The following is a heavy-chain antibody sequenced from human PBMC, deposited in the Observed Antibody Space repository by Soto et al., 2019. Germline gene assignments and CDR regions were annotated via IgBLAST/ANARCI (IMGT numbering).Heavy chain of an antibody. CDR2: ISAYSGKT. Sequence: QVQLVQSGAEVKKPGASVKVSCQASGYTFANYAISWLRQAPGQGPEWMGWISAYSGKTNYAQKFQDRVTMTTDTSTSTAYMELRNMRSDDTAVYYCAKDEPRWLRGPFDYWGQGTLVTVSS. J-gene: IGHJ4*02. CDR3: AKDEPRWLRGPFDY. CDR1: GYTFANYA. V-gene: IGHV1-18*01. D-gene: IGHD5-12*01.